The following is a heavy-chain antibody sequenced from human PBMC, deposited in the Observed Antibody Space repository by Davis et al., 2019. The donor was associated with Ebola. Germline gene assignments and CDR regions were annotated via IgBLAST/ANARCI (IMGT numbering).Heavy chain of an antibody. J-gene: IGHJ5*02. CDR3: ARWGTVTTGWFDP. D-gene: IGHD4-11*01. Sequence: SETLSLTCTVSGGSISSGGYYWSWIRQHPGKGLEWIGYIYYSGSTYYNPSLKSGVTISVDTAKNQFSRKLSSVTSADTAVYYCARWGTVTTGWFDPWGQGTLVTVSS. V-gene: IGHV4-31*03. CDR2: IYYSGST. CDR1: GGSISSGGYY.